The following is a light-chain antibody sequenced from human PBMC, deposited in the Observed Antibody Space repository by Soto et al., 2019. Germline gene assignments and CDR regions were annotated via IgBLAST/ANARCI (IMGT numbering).Light chain of an antibody. CDR3: HQYGSSPT. V-gene: IGKV3-20*01. CDR2: GTS. J-gene: IGKJ3*01. Sequence: EIVLTQSPGTLSLSPGERATLSCRASQSFSSSYLAWYQQKPGQAPRLLIFGTSSRATGIPHRFSGSGSGTDFTLTISRLEPEDFAVYYCHQYGSSPTFGPGTKVDIK. CDR1: QSFSSSY.